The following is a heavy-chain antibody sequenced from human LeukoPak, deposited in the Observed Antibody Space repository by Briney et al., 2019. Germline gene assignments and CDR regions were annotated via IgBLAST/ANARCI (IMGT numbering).Heavy chain of an antibody. CDR2: ITVSHGHT. CDR3: TKDPNVHYVGAFDP. CDR1: GFTFSSFA. V-gene: IGHV3-23*01. Sequence: GGSLRLSCAVSGFTFSSFAMTWVRQAPGKGLEWVSSITVSHGHTYNTDSVKGRLTISRDNSQNTLYLQMNSLRAEDTAVYYCTKDPNVHYVGAFDPWGQGTLVTVSS. D-gene: IGHD4-23*01. J-gene: IGHJ5*02.